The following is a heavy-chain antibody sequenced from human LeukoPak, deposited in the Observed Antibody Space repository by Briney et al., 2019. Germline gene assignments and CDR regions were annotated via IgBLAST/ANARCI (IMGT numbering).Heavy chain of an antibody. CDR1: GFTFSNYA. CDR2: ITGSGGAT. V-gene: IGHV3-23*01. CDR3: ARDTSFHCGGDCYPSYYYYGMDV. Sequence: GGSLRLPCAASGFTFSNYAMSGLPQAPGKGLEWVSAITGSGGATYYADFVKGRFTVSRDNSKTTLYLQLNSLTAEDTAVYYCARDTSFHCGGDCYPSYYYYGMDVWGQGTTVTVSS. J-gene: IGHJ6*02. D-gene: IGHD2-21*02.